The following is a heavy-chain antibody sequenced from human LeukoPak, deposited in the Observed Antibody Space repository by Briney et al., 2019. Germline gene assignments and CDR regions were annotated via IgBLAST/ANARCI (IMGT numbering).Heavy chain of an antibody. J-gene: IGHJ3*02. V-gene: IGHV3-30*02. CDR3: AKDFIYGGWGNGFDI. CDR1: GFSFSNSG. CDR2: MRYDGSSK. Sequence: GGSLRLSCAASGFSFSNSGMHWVRQAPGKGLEWVAFMRYDGSSKFYTDSVKGRFTISRDNSKNTLYLQMNSLRAEDTAVYYCAKDFIYGGWGNGFDIWGQGTMVTVSS. D-gene: IGHD3-16*01.